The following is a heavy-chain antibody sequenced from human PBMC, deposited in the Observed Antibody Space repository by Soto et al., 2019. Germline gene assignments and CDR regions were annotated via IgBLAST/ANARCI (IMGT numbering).Heavy chain of an antibody. CDR2: IDIGGNT. V-gene: IGHV3-66*01. CDR3: ARGRGSTGYLGREHYFDY. J-gene: IGHJ4*02. Sequence: GGSLRLSCATSGFTFGSYWMNWVRQAPGKGLEWVSIIDIGGNTYYADSVKDRFTISRDNSRNTLYLHMDSLRAEDTAVYYCARGRGSTGYLGREHYFDYWGQGTLVTVSS. D-gene: IGHD2-2*01. CDR1: GFTFGSYW.